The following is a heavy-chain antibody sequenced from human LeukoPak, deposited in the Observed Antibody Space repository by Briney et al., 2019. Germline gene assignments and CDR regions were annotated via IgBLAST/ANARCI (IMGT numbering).Heavy chain of an antibody. V-gene: IGHV3-64*01. Sequence: GGSLRLSCAASGFTFSTYAMHWVRQAPGKGLEYVSGINTNGGSTYYANSVKGRFTISRDNSKNTLYLQMGSLRAEDMAVYYCARVRALSYYDSSGDLYYFEYWGQGTLVTVSS. CDR1: GFTFSTYA. J-gene: IGHJ4*02. CDR3: ARVRALSYYDSSGDLYYFEY. CDR2: INTNGGST. D-gene: IGHD3-22*01.